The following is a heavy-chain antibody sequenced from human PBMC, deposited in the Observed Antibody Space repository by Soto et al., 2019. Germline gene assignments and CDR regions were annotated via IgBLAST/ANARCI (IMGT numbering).Heavy chain of an antibody. CDR3: TTGPTIFGVVTPDYYYGMDV. J-gene: IGHJ6*02. Sequence: LRLSCAASGFTFSSYSMNWVRQAPGKGLEWVGRIKSKTDGGTTDYAAPVKGRFTISRDDSKNTLYLQMNSLKTEDTAVYYCTTGPTIFGVVTPDYYYGMDVWGQGTTVTVSS. CDR2: IKSKTDGGTT. D-gene: IGHD3-3*01. CDR1: GFTFSSYS. V-gene: IGHV3-15*01.